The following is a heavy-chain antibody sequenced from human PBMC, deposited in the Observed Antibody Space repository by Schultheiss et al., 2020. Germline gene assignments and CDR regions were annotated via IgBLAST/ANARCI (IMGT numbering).Heavy chain of an antibody. V-gene: IGHV3-11*01. J-gene: IGHJ3*02. Sequence: GGSLRLSCAASGFTFSDYYMSWIRQAPGKGLEWVSYISSSGSTIYYADSVKGRFTISRDNAKNSLYLQMNSLRAEDTAVYYCARAAYCSGGSCYHQDDAFDIWGQGTMVTVSS. CDR1: GFTFSDYY. D-gene: IGHD2-15*01. CDR3: ARAAYCSGGSCYHQDDAFDI. CDR2: ISSSGSTI.